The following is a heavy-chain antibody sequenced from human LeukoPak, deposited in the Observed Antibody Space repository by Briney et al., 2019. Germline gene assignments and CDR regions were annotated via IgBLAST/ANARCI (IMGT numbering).Heavy chain of an antibody. CDR3: AKVLDYGDYGGIGY. CDR1: GYTFSTYG. D-gene: IGHD4-17*01. V-gene: IGHV3-30*02. J-gene: IGHJ4*02. Sequence: GGSLRLSCVASGYTFSTYGMHWVRQAPGKGLEWLTFIRYDGSMQYYAESVKGRFTISRDNSKNTLYLQMNRLRAEDTAVYYCAKVLDYGDYGGIGYWGQGTLVTVSS. CDR2: IRYDGSMQ.